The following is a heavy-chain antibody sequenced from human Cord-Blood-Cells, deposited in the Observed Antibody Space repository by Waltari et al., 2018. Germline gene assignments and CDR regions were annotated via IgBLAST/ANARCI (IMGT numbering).Heavy chain of an antibody. D-gene: IGHD7-27*01. Sequence: QVQLQQWGAGLLKPQETLALTCPVHGGSFRGDYWSWILQPPGKGLAWIGEINHSGRANYNPSLKSRVTISVDTSKNQFSLKLSSVTAADTAVYYCARGNWGSTAFDIWGQGTMVTFSS. CDR1: GGSFRGDY. V-gene: IGHV4-34*01. CDR2: INHSGRA. J-gene: IGHJ3*02. CDR3: ARGNWGSTAFDI.